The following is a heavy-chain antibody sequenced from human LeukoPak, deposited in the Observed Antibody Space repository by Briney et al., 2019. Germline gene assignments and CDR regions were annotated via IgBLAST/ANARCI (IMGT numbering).Heavy chain of an antibody. V-gene: IGHV4-39*07. CDR2: IYYSGST. CDR1: GGSISSSSYY. Sequence: PSETLSLTCTVSGGSISSSSYYWGWIRQPPGKGLEWIGSIYYSGSTYYNPSLKSRVTISVDTSKNQFSLKLSSVTAADTAVYYCAKSIGYGLVDIWGQGTMVTVSS. J-gene: IGHJ3*02. CDR3: AKSIGYGLVDI. D-gene: IGHD3-10*01.